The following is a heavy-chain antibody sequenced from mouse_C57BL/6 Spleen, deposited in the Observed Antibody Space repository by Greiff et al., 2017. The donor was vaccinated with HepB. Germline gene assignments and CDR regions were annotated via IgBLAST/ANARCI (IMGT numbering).Heavy chain of an antibody. V-gene: IGHV5-12*01. D-gene: IGHD2-4*01. J-gene: IGHJ4*01. CDR3: ARGDYDYAMDY. CDR2: ISNGGGST. CDR1: GFTFSDYY. Sequence: EVQWVESGGGLVQPGGSLKLSCAASGFTFSDYYMYWVRQTPEKRLEWVAYISNGGGSTYYPDTVKGRFTISRDNAKNTLYLQMSRLKSEDTAMYYCARGDYDYAMDYWGQGTSVTVSS.